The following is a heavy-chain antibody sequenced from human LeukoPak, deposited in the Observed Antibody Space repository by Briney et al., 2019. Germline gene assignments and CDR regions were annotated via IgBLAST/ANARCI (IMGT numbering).Heavy chain of an antibody. J-gene: IGHJ4*02. D-gene: IGHD2/OR15-2a*01. CDR2: IYYSGST. V-gene: IGHV4-59*01. Sequence: SETLSLTCTVSRDSISDYYSSWIRQPPGEGLEWFGYIYYSGSTNYNPSLKSRVTISLDTSKNQFSLNLNSVTAADTAVYYCARELKVGNTGYYFDYWGQGTLVTVSS. CDR3: ARELKVGNTGYYFDY. CDR1: RDSISDYY.